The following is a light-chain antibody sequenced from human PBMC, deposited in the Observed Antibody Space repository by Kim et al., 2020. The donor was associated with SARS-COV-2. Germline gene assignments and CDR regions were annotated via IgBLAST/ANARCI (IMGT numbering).Light chain of an antibody. CDR1: KLGDKY. J-gene: IGLJ3*02. CDR3: QAWDSSTAV. Sequence: VSPGQTASITCSGDKLGDKYACWYQQKPGQSPVLVIYQDSKRPSGIPERFSGSNSGNTATLTISGTQAMDEADYYCQAWDSSTAVLGGGTQLTV. CDR2: QDS. V-gene: IGLV3-1*01.